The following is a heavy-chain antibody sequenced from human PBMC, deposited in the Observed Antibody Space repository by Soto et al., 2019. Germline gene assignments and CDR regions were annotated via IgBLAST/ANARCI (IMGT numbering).Heavy chain of an antibody. CDR3: ATGKPNGRDIVATITAFDI. D-gene: IGHD5-12*01. Sequence: QVQLVQSGAEVKKPGASVKVSCKASGYTFTSYGISWVRQAPGQGLEWMGWISAYNGNTNYAQKLQGRVTMTTDTATSTAYMELRSLRSDDTAVYYCATGKPNGRDIVATITAFDIWGQGTMVTVSS. CDR1: GYTFTSYG. V-gene: IGHV1-18*01. CDR2: ISAYNGNT. J-gene: IGHJ3*02.